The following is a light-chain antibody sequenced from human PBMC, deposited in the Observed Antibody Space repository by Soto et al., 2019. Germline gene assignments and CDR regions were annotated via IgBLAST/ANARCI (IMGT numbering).Light chain of an antibody. V-gene: IGKV3-20*01. CDR3: QQYGTSPHT. J-gene: IGKJ2*01. CDR1: QRVNNNY. CDR2: GAS. Sequence: EIVLTQSPGTLSLSPGERATLSCRASQRVNNNYLAWYQQKTGQVPRPLIYGASIRAAGVPDRLSGSGSGTDFTLTISRLEPEDYAVYYCQQYGTSPHTFGQGTKLEIK.